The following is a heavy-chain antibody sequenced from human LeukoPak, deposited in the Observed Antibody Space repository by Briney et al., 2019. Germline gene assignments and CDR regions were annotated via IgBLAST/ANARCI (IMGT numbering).Heavy chain of an antibody. CDR3: ARVTIGYSYGFCDY. Sequence: SETLSLTCAVYGGSFSGYCWSWIRQPPGKGLEWIGEINHSGSTNYNPSLKSRVTISVNTSKNQFSLKLSSVTAADTAVYYCARVTIGYSYGFCDYWGQGTMVTVSS. V-gene: IGHV4-34*01. D-gene: IGHD5-18*01. J-gene: IGHJ4*02. CDR2: INHSGST. CDR1: GGSFSGYC.